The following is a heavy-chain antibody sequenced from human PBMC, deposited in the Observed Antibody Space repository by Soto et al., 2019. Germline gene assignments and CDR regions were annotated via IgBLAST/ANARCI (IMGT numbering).Heavy chain of an antibody. CDR2: IYWDDDK. J-gene: IGHJ5*02. CDR3: AHRTTTVTWWFDP. CDR1: GFSLTTCGVG. V-gene: IGHV2-5*02. Sequence: QITLKECGPTLVKPTQTLTLTCTFSGFSLTTCGVGVGWIRQPPGKALEWLALIYWDDDKRYTPYLKSRLTITKETTKTQVVITMTNMDPADTATDFCAHRTTTVTWWFDPWGQGTLVTVSS. D-gene: IGHD4-17*01.